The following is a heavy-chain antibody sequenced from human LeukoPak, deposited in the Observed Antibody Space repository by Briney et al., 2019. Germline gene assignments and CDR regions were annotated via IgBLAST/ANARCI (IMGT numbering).Heavy chain of an antibody. CDR1: GFTFSSYS. Sequence: GGSLRLSCAASGFTFSSYSMNWVRQAPGKGLEWVSYISSSSSTIYYADSVKGRFTISRDNAKNSLYLQINSLRDEDTAVYYCARESKYDFWSGYYKNYYYYYMDVWGKGTTVTVSS. CDR2: ISSSSSTI. CDR3: ARESKYDFWSGYYKNYYYYYMDV. V-gene: IGHV3-48*02. J-gene: IGHJ6*03. D-gene: IGHD3-3*01.